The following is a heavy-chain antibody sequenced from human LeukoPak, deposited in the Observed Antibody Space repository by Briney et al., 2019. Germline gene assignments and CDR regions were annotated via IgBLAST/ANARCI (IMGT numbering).Heavy chain of an antibody. D-gene: IGHD3-16*02. CDR1: GYTFTGYY. V-gene: IGHV1-2*02. Sequence: GASVKVSCKASGYTFTGYYVHWVRQAPGQGLEWMGWINPNFGVTNYAQKLQGRVTLTRDTSINTAYMEVSSLSFDDTAVYYCARDIWSGYVGGSYRVTWFDPWGQGTLVTVSS. CDR3: ARDIWSGYVGGSYRVTWFDP. J-gene: IGHJ5*02. CDR2: INPNFGVT.